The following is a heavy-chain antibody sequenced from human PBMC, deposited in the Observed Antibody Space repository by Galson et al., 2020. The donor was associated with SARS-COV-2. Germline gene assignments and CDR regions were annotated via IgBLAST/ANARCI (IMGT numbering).Heavy chain of an antibody. CDR1: GFSLSPSGMC. V-gene: IGHV2-70*01. CDR2: LKRHEDQ. J-gene: IGHJ6*02. Sequence: SGPTLANPTHPLTLTCTLSGFSLSPSGMCVTWIRHPPGKALEWLTLLKRHEDQDYSTPLKTRLTTATDTSKNQVVLTMTNMDPVDTATYYCGRMRVEMATIRLGDYYYYGMDVWGQGTTVTVSS. D-gene: IGHD5-12*01. CDR3: GRMRVEMATIRLGDYYYYGMDV.